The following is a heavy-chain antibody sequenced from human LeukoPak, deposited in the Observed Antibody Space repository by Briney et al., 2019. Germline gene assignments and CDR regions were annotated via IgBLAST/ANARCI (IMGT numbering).Heavy chain of an antibody. D-gene: IGHD1-7*01. CDR3: AREAGTTMDY. V-gene: IGHV4-59*12. J-gene: IGHJ4*02. CDR2: IYHSGST. Sequence: PSETLSLTCTVSGGSISSYYWSWIRQPPGKGLEWIGYIYHSGSTCYNPSLKSRVTISVDRSKNQFSLKLSSVTAADTAVYYCAREAGTTMDYWGQGTLVTVSS. CDR1: GGSISSYY.